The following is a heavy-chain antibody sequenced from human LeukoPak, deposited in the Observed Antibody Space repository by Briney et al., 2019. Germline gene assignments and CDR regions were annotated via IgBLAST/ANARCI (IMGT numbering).Heavy chain of an antibody. CDR1: GFTFSSYG. D-gene: IGHD2-8*02. Sequence: GGSLRLSCAASGFTFSSYGMHWVRQAPGKGLEWVSFIRYDGSNKYYADSVKGRFTISRDNSKNTLYLQMNSLRAEDTAVYHCSNSWSFDYWGQGTLVTVSS. V-gene: IGHV3-30*02. J-gene: IGHJ4*02. CDR3: SNSWSFDY. CDR2: IRYDGSNK.